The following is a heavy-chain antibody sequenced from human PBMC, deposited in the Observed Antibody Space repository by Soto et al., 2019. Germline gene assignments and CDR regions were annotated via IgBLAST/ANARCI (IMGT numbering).Heavy chain of an antibody. CDR3: AKSTAAATYYYYYGMDV. CDR2: ISGSGGST. V-gene: IGHV3-23*01. Sequence: GGSLRLSCAASGFTFSSYAMSWVRQAPGKGLEWVSAISGSGGSTYYADSVKGRFTISRDNSKNTLYLQMNSLRAEDTAVYYCAKSTAAATYYYYYGMDVWGQGTTVTVSS. D-gene: IGHD6-13*01. CDR1: GFTFSSYA. J-gene: IGHJ6*02.